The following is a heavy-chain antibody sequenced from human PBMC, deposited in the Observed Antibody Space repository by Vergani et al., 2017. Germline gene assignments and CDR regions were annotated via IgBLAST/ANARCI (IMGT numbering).Heavy chain of an antibody. V-gene: IGHV1-8*02. Sequence: QVQLVQSGAEVKKPGASVKVSCKASGYTFTSYGISWVRQAPGQGLEWMGWMNPNSGNTGYAQKFQGRVTMTRNTSISTAYMELSSLRSEDTAVYYCARVYSSSSPTGYYYYYYMDVWGKGTTVTVSS. CDR1: GYTFTSYG. CDR2: MNPNSGNT. J-gene: IGHJ6*03. D-gene: IGHD6-6*01. CDR3: ARVYSSSSPTGYYYYYYMDV.